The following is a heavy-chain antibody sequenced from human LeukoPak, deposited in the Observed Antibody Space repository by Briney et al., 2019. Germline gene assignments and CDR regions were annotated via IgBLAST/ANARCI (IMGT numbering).Heavy chain of an antibody. V-gene: IGHV3-74*01. CDR1: GFTFSSFW. J-gene: IGHJ4*02. Sequence: GGPLGLSCAASGFTFSSFWMHWVRQAPGKGLVWVSRINNDGSSKTYADFVKGRLTISRDNAENTLYLQMNSLRDEDTAVYYCLIGNYGGNSPFDYWGQGTLVTVSS. D-gene: IGHD4-23*01. CDR2: INNDGSSK. CDR3: LIGNYGGNSPFDY.